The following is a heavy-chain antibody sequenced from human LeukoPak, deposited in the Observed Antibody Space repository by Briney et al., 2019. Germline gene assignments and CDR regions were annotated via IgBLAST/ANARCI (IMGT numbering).Heavy chain of an antibody. CDR1: GFTFSSYW. Sequence: GGSLRLSCAASGFTFSSYWMNWVRQAPGKGLVWVSRIASDGSSTTYADSVKGRFSISRDNAKNSLYLQMNSLRAEDTAVYYCARDGIYVWGSYRPIDYWGQGTLVTVSS. J-gene: IGHJ4*02. V-gene: IGHV3-74*01. CDR2: IASDGSST. D-gene: IGHD3-16*02. CDR3: ARDGIYVWGSYRPIDY.